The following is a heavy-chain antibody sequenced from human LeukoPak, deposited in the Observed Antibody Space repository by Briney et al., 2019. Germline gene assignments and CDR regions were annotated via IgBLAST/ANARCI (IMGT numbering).Heavy chain of an antibody. Sequence: ASVKVSCKASGYTFTGYYMHWVRQAPGQGLEWMGWINPNSGATNYAQNFQGRVTMTRDTSITTAYMDLSSLRSDDTAVYYCVRDPIHNSSPSAPGTDGFDPWGQGTLVTVSS. V-gene: IGHV1-2*02. J-gene: IGHJ5*02. CDR2: INPNSGAT. CDR3: VRDPIHNSSPSAPGTDGFDP. D-gene: IGHD6-13*01. CDR1: GYTFTGYY.